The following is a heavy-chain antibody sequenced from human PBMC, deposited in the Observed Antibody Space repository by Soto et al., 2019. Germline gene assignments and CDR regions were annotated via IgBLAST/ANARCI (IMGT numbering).Heavy chain of an antibody. CDR2: ITASGADT. CDR3: AKLSRYSTRWLYYFDY. V-gene: IGHV3-23*01. Sequence: EVQLLESGEGLVQPGGSRRVSCTPSGFTFSSYAMSWVRQAPGKRLEWVSGITASGADTYYADSVRGRFTISRDNSENTLFLQMNSLRAEDTAVYYCAKLSRYSTRWLYYFDYWGQGTLVTVSS. D-gene: IGHD6-13*01. CDR1: GFTFSSYA. J-gene: IGHJ4*02.